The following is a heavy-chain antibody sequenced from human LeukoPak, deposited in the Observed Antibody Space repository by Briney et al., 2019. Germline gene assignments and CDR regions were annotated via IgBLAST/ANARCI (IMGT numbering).Heavy chain of an antibody. J-gene: IGHJ5*02. Sequence: ASVNVSRKASGYTFTGYYMHWVRQAPGQGLEWMGWINPNSGGTNYAQKFQGRVTMTRDTSISTAYMELSRLRSDDTAVYYCARVPLGSSSWYRAWGQGTLVTVSS. CDR1: GYTFTGYY. CDR3: ARVPLGSSSWYRA. D-gene: IGHD6-13*01. V-gene: IGHV1-2*02. CDR2: INPNSGGT.